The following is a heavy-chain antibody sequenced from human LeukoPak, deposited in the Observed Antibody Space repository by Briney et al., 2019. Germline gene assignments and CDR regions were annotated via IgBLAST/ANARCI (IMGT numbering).Heavy chain of an antibody. CDR3: ARVTRNSGWFFDY. V-gene: IGHV4-38-2*01. D-gene: IGHD6-19*01. CDR2: TAHRGST. Sequence: SETLSLTCDVSGFSISGGYFWGWIRQPPGMGLEWIGSTAHRGSTYYNPSLKGRVSISIDGSKNQFSLSLTTVTAADTAIYYCARVTRNSGWFFDYWGQGTLATVSS. CDR1: GFSISGGYF. J-gene: IGHJ4*02.